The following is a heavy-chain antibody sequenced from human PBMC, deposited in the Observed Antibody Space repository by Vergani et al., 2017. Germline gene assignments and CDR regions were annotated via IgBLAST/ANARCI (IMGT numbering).Heavy chain of an antibody. V-gene: IGHV5-51*01. CDR3: ARLYGRDSSGSKYFDY. CDR2: IHPADSDT. D-gene: IGHD3-22*01. Sequence: EVQLVQSGAEVKKPGESLKISCQLSRYSFTNYWIGWVRQMPGKGLEGMGIIHPADSDTRYSPSFQGQVTISVDKSISTAYLQRSSLRASDSAMYYCARLYGRDSSGSKYFDYWGQGTMVTVSS. J-gene: IGHJ4*02. CDR1: RYSFTNYW.